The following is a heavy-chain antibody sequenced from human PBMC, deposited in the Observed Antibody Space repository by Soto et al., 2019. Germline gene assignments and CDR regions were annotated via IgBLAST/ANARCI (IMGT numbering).Heavy chain of an antibody. D-gene: IGHD2-8*01. CDR2: IIPIFGTA. Sequence: GASVKFSCKASGGTFSSYAISWVRQAPGQGLEWMGGIIPIFGTANYAQKFQGRVTITADESTSTAYMELSSLRSEDTAVYYCARRHCTNGVCYIGYYYYGMDVWGQGTTVTVSS. J-gene: IGHJ6*02. V-gene: IGHV1-69*13. CDR1: GGTFSSYA. CDR3: ARRHCTNGVCYIGYYYYGMDV.